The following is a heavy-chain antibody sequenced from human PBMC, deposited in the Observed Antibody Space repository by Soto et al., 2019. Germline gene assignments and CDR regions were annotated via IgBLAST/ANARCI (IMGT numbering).Heavy chain of an antibody. J-gene: IGHJ6*02. CDR3: ARGNSLYFDLLL. V-gene: IGHV1-69*05. Sequence: ASVKVSCKASGGTLSSYAISWVGKAPGQGLEWMGGIIPIFGTANYAQKFQGRVTITTDESTSTAYMELSSLRSEDTAVYYCARGNSLYFDLLLWGQGTTVTVSS. CDR2: IIPIFGTA. D-gene: IGHD3-9*01. CDR1: GGTLSSYA.